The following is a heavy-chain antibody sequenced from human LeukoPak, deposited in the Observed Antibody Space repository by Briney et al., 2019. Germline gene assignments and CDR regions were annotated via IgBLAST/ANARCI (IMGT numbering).Heavy chain of an antibody. CDR1: GYTFTGYY. Sequence: ASVKVSCKASGYTFTGYYMHWVRQAPGQGLEWMGWINPNSGGTNYAQKFQGRVTMTRDTSISTAYMELSRPRSDDTAVYYCARESWGNYDSSGYPDYWGQGTLVTVSS. D-gene: IGHD3-22*01. V-gene: IGHV1-2*02. J-gene: IGHJ4*02. CDR2: INPNSGGT. CDR3: ARESWGNYDSSGYPDY.